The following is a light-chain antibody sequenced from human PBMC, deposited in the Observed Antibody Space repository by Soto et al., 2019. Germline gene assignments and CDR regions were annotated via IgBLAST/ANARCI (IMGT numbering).Light chain of an antibody. Sequence: DIQMTQSPSSLSASVGDRVTSTCQASQDISDFLNWYQHSPGKAPKLLIYDASNLKTGVPSRFSGSGSGTDFTLTISSLQPEDIATYYCQQYENLPVFGPGTRVEIK. CDR1: QDISDF. J-gene: IGKJ1*01. CDR3: QQYENLPV. CDR2: DAS. V-gene: IGKV1-33*01.